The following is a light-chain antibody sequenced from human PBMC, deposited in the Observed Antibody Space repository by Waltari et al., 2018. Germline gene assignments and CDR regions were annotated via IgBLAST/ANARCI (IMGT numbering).Light chain of an antibody. Sequence: DIQMTQFQSPPPASIGDRVSITCRASHTISNYLNWYPQYPGKAPKPLIYAASSLQSGGPSRFSGSGSGTTFTLTITNLQPEVLATYCCQQSYTNPLTVGGGTNVEIK. CDR3: QQSYTNPLT. CDR1: HTISNY. CDR2: AAS. J-gene: IGKJ4*01. V-gene: IGKV1-39*01.